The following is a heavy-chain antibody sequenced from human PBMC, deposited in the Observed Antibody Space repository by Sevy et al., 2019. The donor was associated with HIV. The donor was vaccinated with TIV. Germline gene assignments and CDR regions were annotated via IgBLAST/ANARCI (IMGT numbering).Heavy chain of an antibody. V-gene: IGHV3-74*01. CDR3: ARDWVYDTSGYYLEAAFDI. Sequence: GGSLRLSCAASGFTFSSYWMHWVRQAPGKGLVWVSRINSDGSSTNFADSVKGRFTMSRDNAKNTLYLKMNSLRAEDTAVYYCARDWVYDTSGYYLEAAFDIWGQGTMVTVSS. CDR1: GFTFSSYW. D-gene: IGHD3-22*01. J-gene: IGHJ3*02. CDR2: INSDGSST.